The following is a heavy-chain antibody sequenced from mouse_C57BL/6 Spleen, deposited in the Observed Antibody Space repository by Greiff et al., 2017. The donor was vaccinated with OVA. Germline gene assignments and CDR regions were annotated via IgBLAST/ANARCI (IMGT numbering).Heavy chain of an antibody. CDR1: GYTFTSYW. V-gene: IGHV1-61*01. D-gene: IGHD1-1*01. Sequence: QVQLQQPGAELVRPGSSVKLSCKASGYTFTSYWMDWVKQRPGQGLEWIGNIYPSDSETHYNQKFKDKATLTVDKSSSPAYMQLSSLTSEDSAVYYCARNYGSGAYWGQGTLVTVSA. J-gene: IGHJ3*01. CDR2: IYPSDSET. CDR3: ARNYGSGAY.